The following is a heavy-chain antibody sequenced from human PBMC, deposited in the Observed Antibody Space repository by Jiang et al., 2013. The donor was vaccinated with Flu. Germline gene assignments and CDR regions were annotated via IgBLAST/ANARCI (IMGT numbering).Heavy chain of an antibody. CDR2: IYPGDSDT. V-gene: IGHV5-51*01. Sequence: SCKGSGYSFASYWIGWVRQMPGKGLEWMGIIYPGDSDTRYSPSFQGQVTISADKSISTAYLQWSSLKASDTAMYYCARRRPSYYGSGREQWLGPWGQGTLVTVSS. D-gene: IGHD3-10*01. CDR1: GYSFASYW. J-gene: IGHJ5*02. CDR3: ARRRPSYYGSGREQWLGP.